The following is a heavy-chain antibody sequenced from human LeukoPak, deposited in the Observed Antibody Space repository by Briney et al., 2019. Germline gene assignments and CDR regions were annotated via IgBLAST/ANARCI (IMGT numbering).Heavy chain of an antibody. J-gene: IGHJ5*02. CDR2: ISSSSSYI. V-gene: IGHV3-21*01. CDR1: GFTFSSYS. D-gene: IGHD3-3*01. CDR3: ARVNATSTYYDFWSGYYWFDP. Sequence: GGSLRLSCAASGFTFSSYSMNWVRQAPGKGLEWVSSISSSSSYIYYADSVKGRFTISRDNAKNSLYLQMNSLRAEDTAVYYCARVNATSTYYDFWSGYYWFDPWGQGTLVTVSS.